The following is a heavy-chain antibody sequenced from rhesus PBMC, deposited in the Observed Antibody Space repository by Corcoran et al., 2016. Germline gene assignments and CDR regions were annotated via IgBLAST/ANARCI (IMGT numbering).Heavy chain of an antibody. CDR1: GFSLSTSGMG. CDR2: IYWNEDK. Sequence: QVTLKESGPALVKPTQTLTLTCTFSGFSLSTSGMGVGWIRQPSRKNLEWLAHIYWNEDKYKRTSQKSRLNTSKDTSKNQVVQTMTNKDPVNTATYYCARSGYEDDYRYYGFDYWGQGVLATVSS. D-gene: IGHD3-9*01. V-gene: IGHV2-1*01. CDR3: ARSGYEDDYRYYGFDY. J-gene: IGHJ4*01.